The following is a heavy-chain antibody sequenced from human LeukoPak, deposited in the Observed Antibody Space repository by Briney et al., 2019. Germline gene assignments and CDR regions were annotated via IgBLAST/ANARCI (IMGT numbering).Heavy chain of an antibody. J-gene: IGHJ4*02. CDR1: GGSISSYY. CDR3: AREEVGGLDY. CDR2: IYYSGST. Sequence: PSETLSLTYTVSGGSISSYYWSWIRQPPGKGLEWIGYIYYSGSTNYNPSLKSRVTISVDTSKNQFSLKLSSVTAADTAVYYCAREEVGGLDYWGQGTLVTVSS. V-gene: IGHV4-59*01. D-gene: IGHD3-16*01.